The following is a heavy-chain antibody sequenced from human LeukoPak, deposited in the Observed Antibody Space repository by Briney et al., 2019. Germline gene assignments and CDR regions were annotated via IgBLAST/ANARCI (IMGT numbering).Heavy chain of an antibody. CDR2: IPYDGSYK. J-gene: IGHJ6*02. V-gene: IGHV3-30*03. CDR1: GFTFSTYG. Sequence: GRSLRLSCAASGFTFSTYGFHWVRQAPGKGLEWVAVIPYDGSYKYYADSVKGRFTISRDNSKNTLYLQMNSLRAEDTAVHHCAREYYYGSGSYWYYGMDVWGQGTTVTVSS. CDR3: AREYYYGSGSYWYYGMDV. D-gene: IGHD3-10*01.